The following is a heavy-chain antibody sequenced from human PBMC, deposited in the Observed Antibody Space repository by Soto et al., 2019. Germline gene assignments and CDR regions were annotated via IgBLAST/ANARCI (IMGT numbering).Heavy chain of an antibody. V-gene: IGHV4-39*01. D-gene: IGHD5-18*01. J-gene: IGHJ4*02. CDR1: GGSISSSSYY. Sequence: SETLSLTCTVSGGSISSSSYYWGWIRQPPGKGLEWIGSIYYSGSTYYNPSLKSRVTISVDTSKNQFSLKLSSVTAADTAVYYCARHFVDTAMVTPGFDYWGQGTLVTVSS. CDR3: ARHFVDTAMVTPGFDY. CDR2: IYYSGST.